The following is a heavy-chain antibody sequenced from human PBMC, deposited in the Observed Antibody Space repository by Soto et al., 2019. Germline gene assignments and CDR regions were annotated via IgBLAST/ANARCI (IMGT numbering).Heavy chain of an antibody. J-gene: IGHJ5*02. D-gene: IGHD3-3*01. CDR1: GGSISSYY. CDR2: IYYSGST. CDR3: ARHDPHTLRFLEWLPRFDP. Sequence: PSETLSLTCTVSGGSISSYYWSWIRQPPGKGLEWIGYIYYSGSTNYNPSLKSRVTISVDTSKNQFSLKLSSVTAADTAVYYCARHDPHTLRFLEWLPRFDPWGQGTLVTVSS. V-gene: IGHV4-59*08.